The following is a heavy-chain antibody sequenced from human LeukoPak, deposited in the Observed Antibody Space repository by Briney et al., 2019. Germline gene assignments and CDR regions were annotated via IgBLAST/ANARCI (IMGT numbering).Heavy chain of an antibody. D-gene: IGHD6-13*01. CDR3: ARDQGDSSSWYVWFDP. V-gene: IGHV1-69*13. Sequence: SVTVSCKASGGTFSIYAISWVRQAPGQGLEWMGGIIPIFGTANYAQKFQGRVTITADESTSTAYMELSSLRSEDTAVYYCARDQGDSSSWYVWFDPWGQGTLVTVSS. CDR2: IIPIFGTA. J-gene: IGHJ5*02. CDR1: GGTFSIYA.